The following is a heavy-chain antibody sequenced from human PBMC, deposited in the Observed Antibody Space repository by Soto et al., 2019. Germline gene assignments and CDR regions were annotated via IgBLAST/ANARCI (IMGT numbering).Heavy chain of an antibody. Sequence: SETLSLTCTVSGVSIISSSYYWGWIRQPPGKGLEWIGYIYYSGSTNYNPSLKSRVTISVDTSKNQFSLKLSSVTAADTAVYYCARHEAWSTNFDYWGQGTLVTVSS. D-gene: IGHD2-15*01. CDR3: ARHEAWSTNFDY. CDR2: IYYSGST. J-gene: IGHJ4*02. V-gene: IGHV4-61*05. CDR1: GVSIISSSYY.